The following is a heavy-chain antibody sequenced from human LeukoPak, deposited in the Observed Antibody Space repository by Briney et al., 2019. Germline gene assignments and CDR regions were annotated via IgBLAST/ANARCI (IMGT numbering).Heavy chain of an antibody. CDR3: AKFFTGEYVRAFDI. D-gene: IGHD3-10*02. CDR2: ISYDGSNK. CDR1: GFTFSSYA. V-gene: IGHV3-30*18. Sequence: GGTLRLSCAASGFTFSSYAMHWVRQAPGKGLEWVALISYDGSNKYYADSVKGRFTISRDNSKNTLYLQMNSLRAEDTAVYYCAKFFTGEYVRAFDIWGQGTMVTVSS. J-gene: IGHJ3*02.